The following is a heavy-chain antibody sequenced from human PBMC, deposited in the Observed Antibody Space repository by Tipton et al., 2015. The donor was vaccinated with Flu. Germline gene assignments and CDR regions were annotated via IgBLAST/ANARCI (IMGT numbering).Heavy chain of an antibody. CDR2: IYYTGTT. Sequence: TLSLTCTVSGDSVSSGSYFWTWIRQAPGRGLEWIGYIYYTGTTNYNPSLESRVTISVDTSKSQFSLKLRSVTAADTAVYYCARLSYYDVDLKNFYFDYWGQGALVTVSS. V-gene: IGHV4-61*01. CDR3: ARLSYYDVDLKNFYFDY. CDR1: GDSVSSGSYF. D-gene: IGHD3-10*02. J-gene: IGHJ4*02.